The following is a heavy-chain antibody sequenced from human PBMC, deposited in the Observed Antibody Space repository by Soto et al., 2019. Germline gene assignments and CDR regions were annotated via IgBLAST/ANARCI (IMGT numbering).Heavy chain of an antibody. CDR3: ARDRELAYCGGDCYLAAFDI. V-gene: IGHV1-46*01. Sequence: QVQLVQSGAEVKKLGASVKVSCKASGYTFTSYYMHWVRQAPGQGLEWMGIINPSGGSTSYAQKFQGRVTMTRDTSTSTVYMELSSLRSEDTAVYYCARDRELAYCGGDCYLAAFDIWGQGTMVTVSS. J-gene: IGHJ3*02. D-gene: IGHD2-21*02. CDR1: GYTFTSYY. CDR2: INPSGGST.